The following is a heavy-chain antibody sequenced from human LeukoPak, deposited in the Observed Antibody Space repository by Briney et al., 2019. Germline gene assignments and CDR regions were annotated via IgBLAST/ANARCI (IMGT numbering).Heavy chain of an antibody. V-gene: IGHV3-43*01. D-gene: IGHD2-21*02. CDR1: GFIFDRFT. Sequence: GGSLRLSCAASGFIFDRFTIHWVRQTPGKGLEWVSLINRRGHTFYADSVKGRFTISRDNSRNSVFLQMSSLRPEDTALYHCTKEVDCPSDCLFFHSWGQGTLVTVSS. CDR3: TKEVDCPSDCLFFHS. CDR2: INRRGHT. J-gene: IGHJ4*02.